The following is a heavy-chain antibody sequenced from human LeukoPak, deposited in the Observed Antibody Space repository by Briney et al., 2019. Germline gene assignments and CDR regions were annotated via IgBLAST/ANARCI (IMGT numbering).Heavy chain of an antibody. V-gene: IGHV3-23*01. D-gene: IGHD5-18*01. CDR1: GFTFCSYA. CDR3: GKTTTGYSSGPKPAWPVDS. Sequence: EPGGSLRLSCEASGFTFCSYAMWWVRQAPGEGLEWVGGIFGRGGSPHYADSVGGRFPISRDNSKNTVYLQINSLRADDTAVYYCGKTTTGYSSGPKPAWPVDSRGQGTLVSVSS. J-gene: IGHJ4*02. CDR2: IFGRGGSP.